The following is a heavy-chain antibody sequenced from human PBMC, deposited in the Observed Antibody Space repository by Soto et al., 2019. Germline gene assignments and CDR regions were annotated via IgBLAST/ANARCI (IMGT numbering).Heavy chain of an antibody. D-gene: IGHD5-12*01. CDR1: GYTFTSYG. CDR2: ISSYIGNT. CDR3: ARDKDRLQLGGNYYHILDV. J-gene: IGHJ6*02. Sequence: ASVKVSCKSSGYTFTSYGISWVRQAPGQGLEWMGGISSYIGNTNYAQKLQGRVTITADKSTTTAYMELRSLRSEDTAVYYCARDKDRLQLGGNYYHILDVWGQGTTVTVSS. V-gene: IGHV1-18*01.